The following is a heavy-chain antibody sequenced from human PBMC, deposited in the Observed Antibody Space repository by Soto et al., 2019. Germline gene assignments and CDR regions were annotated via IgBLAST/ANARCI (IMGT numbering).Heavy chain of an antibody. CDR3: ARDAYYYGSGNNYSPNWFDP. Sequence: PSETLSLTCTVSGGSISNRYWSWIRQSPGKGLEWIAYIYYTGSTTYNPSLKNRVTMSVDTSKNQFSLELSSVTAADTAVYYCARDAYYYGSGNNYSPNWFDPWGQGIMVTVSS. V-gene: IGHV4-59*11. D-gene: IGHD3-10*01. CDR2: IYYTGST. CDR1: GGSISNRY. J-gene: IGHJ5*02.